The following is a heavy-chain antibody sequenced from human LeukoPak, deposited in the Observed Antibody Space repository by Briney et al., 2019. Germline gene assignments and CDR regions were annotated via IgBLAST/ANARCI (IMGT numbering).Heavy chain of an antibody. V-gene: IGHV4-34*01. Sequence: PSETLSLTCAVYGGSFSGYYWSWIRQPPGKGLEWIGEINHSGSTNYNPSLKSRVTISVDTSKNQFSLKLSPVTAADTAVHYCARGLRWYFDLWGRGTLVTVSS. J-gene: IGHJ2*01. CDR2: INHSGST. CDR1: GGSFSGYY. CDR3: ARGLRWYFDL.